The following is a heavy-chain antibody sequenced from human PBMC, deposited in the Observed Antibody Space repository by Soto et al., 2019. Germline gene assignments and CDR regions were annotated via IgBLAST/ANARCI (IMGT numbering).Heavy chain of an antibody. CDR2: IKSKTDGGTT. V-gene: IGHV3-15*01. D-gene: IGHD3-22*01. J-gene: IGHJ6*02. Sequence: WGSLRLSCAASGFTFSNAWMSWVRQAPGKGLEWVGRIKSKTDGGTTDYAAPVKGRFTISRDDSKNTLYLQMNSLKTEDTAVYYCTTDIRIAHTYYYDSSGLYGMDVWGQGTTVTVSS. CDR3: TTDIRIAHTYYYDSSGLYGMDV. CDR1: GFTFSNAW.